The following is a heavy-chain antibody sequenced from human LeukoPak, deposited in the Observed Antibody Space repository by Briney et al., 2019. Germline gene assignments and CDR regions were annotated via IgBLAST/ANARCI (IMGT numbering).Heavy chain of an antibody. CDR2: ISSSSSTI. D-gene: IGHD5-12*01. J-gene: IGHJ4*02. Sequence: GGSLRLSCAASGFTFSSYSMNWVRQAPGKGLEWVSYISSSSSTIYYADSVKGRFTISRDNAKNSLYLQMNSLRAEDTAVYYCAKGSIRSIGYGGYPFCDYWGQGTLVTVSS. V-gene: IGHV3-48*01. CDR1: GFTFSSYS. CDR3: AKGSIRSIGYGGYPFCDY.